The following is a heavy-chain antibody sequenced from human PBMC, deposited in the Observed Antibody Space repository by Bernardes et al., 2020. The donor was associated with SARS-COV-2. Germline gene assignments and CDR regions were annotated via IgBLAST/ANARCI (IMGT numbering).Heavy chain of an antibody. D-gene: IGHD6-19*01. J-gene: IGHJ5*02. CDR2: ISYSGIT. CDR1: GGSISTYY. CDR3: ARGPVGQWLATIS. V-gene: IGHV4-59*01. Sequence: SETLSLTCTVSGGSISTYYWSWIRQPPGKGLEWIGYISYSGITDYNPSLRSRVTIALHTSKNQFSLNLSSVTAADTAVYYCARGPVGQWLATISWGPGTLVTVSS.